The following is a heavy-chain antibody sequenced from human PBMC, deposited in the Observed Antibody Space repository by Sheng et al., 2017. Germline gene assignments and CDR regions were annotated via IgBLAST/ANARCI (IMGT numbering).Heavy chain of an antibody. CDR3: ARLREGNYYDY. CDR2: IYSGSGGEI. CDR1: GLTVSSNY. D-gene: IGHD3-22*01. V-gene: IGHV3-53*01. Sequence: EVQLVESGGGLIQPGGSLRLSCAASGLTVSSNYMSWVRQAPGKGLEWVSVIYSGSGGEIHYGDSVEGRFTISRDKSKNTLDLQMNSLRVEDTAVYYCARLREGNYYDYWGQGVLVTVSS. J-gene: IGHJ4*02.